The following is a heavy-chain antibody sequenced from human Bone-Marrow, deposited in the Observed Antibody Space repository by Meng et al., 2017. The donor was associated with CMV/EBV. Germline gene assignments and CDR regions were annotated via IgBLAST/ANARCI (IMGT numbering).Heavy chain of an antibody. CDR1: GGSISSSTCN. Sequence: SETLSLTCTVSGGSISSSTCNWGWIRQSPGKGQEWIGSFYHSGSTYYNPSLKSRITISVETSKNQFSLKLTSVTAADTAVYYCARQVGYDSSGYDYWGQGTLVTVSS. J-gene: IGHJ4*02. CDR2: FYHSGST. D-gene: IGHD3-22*01. V-gene: IGHV4-39*07. CDR3: ARQVGYDSSGYDY.